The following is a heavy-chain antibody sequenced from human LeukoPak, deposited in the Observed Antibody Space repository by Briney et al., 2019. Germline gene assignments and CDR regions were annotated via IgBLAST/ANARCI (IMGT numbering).Heavy chain of an antibody. CDR2: INSSGGK. CDR3: TKGGSFSGSYYINWFDP. Sequence: GGSLRLSCAASGFTFSTYSMNWVRQAPGKGLEWVTTINSSGGKNYAESVKGRFTISRDNSKKTLYLQMNSLRPEDTAVYYCTKGGSFSGSYYINWFDPWGQGTLATVSS. V-gene: IGHV3-23*01. J-gene: IGHJ5*02. CDR1: GFTFSTYS. D-gene: IGHD3-10*01.